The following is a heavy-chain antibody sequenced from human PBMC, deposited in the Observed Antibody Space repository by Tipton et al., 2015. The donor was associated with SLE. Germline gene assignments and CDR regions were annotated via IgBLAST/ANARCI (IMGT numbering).Heavy chain of an antibody. J-gene: IGHJ6*02. D-gene: IGHD2-15*01. CDR1: GYTFTSYD. V-gene: IGHV1-8*01. Sequence: QLVQSGAEVKKPGASVKVSCKASGYTFTSYDINWVRQATGQGLEWMGWMNPNSGNTGYAQKFQGRVTMTRNTSISTAYMELSSLRSEDTAVYYCARGGRSGGIQRRGYYYYAMDVWGQGTTVIVSS. CDR2: MNPNSGNT. CDR3: ARGGRSGGIQRRGYYYYAMDV.